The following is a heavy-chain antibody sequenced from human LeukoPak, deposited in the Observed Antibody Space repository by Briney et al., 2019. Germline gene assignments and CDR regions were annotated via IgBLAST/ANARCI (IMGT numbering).Heavy chain of an antibody. CDR2: INHSGST. CDR3: ARGQWLPRRPFDY. V-gene: IGHV4-34*01. Sequence: PSETLSLTCAVYGGSFSGYYWSWIRQPPGKGLEWIGEINHSGSTNYNPSLKSRVTISVDTSKNQFSLKLSSVTAADTAVYYCARGQWLPRRPFDYWGQGTLVTVSS. D-gene: IGHD6-19*01. CDR1: GGSFSGYY. J-gene: IGHJ4*02.